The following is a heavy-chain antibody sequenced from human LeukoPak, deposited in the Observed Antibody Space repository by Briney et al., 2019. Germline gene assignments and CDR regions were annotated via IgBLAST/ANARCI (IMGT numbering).Heavy chain of an antibody. CDR1: GFTFSSHA. Sequence: GGSLRLSCAASGFTFSSHAMSWVRQTPGKGLEWVSSISAGGDNTHYADSVKGRFTISRDNSKSTLYLQMNSLRAEDTAVYYCARGNAHAFDIWGQGTMVTVSS. CDR3: ARGNAHAFDI. D-gene: IGHD1-1*01. J-gene: IGHJ3*02. CDR2: ISAGGDNT. V-gene: IGHV3-23*01.